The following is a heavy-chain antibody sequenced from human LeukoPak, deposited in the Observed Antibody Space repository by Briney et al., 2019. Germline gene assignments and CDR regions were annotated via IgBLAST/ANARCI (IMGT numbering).Heavy chain of an antibody. D-gene: IGHD1-1*01. Sequence: SETLSLTCTVSGGSISSYYWSWIRQPPGKGLEWIGYIYYSGTTNYNPSLKSRVTISVDTSKNQFSLKLSSVTAADTAVYYCARALSWTHTPDFDYWGQGTLVTVSS. CDR1: GGSISSYY. J-gene: IGHJ4*02. V-gene: IGHV4-59*12. CDR2: IYYSGTT. CDR3: ARALSWTHTPDFDY.